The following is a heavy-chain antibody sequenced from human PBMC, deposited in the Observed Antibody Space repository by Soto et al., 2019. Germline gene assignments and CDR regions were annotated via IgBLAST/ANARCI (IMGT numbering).Heavy chain of an antibody. CDR3: ASGAVAGFDY. V-gene: IGHV4-31*03. Sequence: QVHLQESGPGLVKPSQTLSLTCTVSGGSISSGGYFWSWIRQHPGQGLEWLGYIYHSGRTYYNPSLKSRASISVATSKNHFALQLTSVTAADTAVYYCASGAVAGFDYWGQGILVTGSS. D-gene: IGHD6-19*01. CDR1: GGSISSGGYF. J-gene: IGHJ4*02. CDR2: IYHSGRT.